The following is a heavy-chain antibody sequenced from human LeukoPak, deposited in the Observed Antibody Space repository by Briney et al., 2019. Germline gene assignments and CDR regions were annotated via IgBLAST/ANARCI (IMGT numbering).Heavy chain of an antibody. CDR3: ARESRGWYAVLFDY. CDR1: GGSISSYY. J-gene: IGHJ4*02. Sequence: NPSETLSLTCTVSGGSISSYYWSWIRQPAGKGLEWIGRIYTSGSTNYNPSLKSRVTMSVDTSKNQFSLKLSSVTAADTAVYYCARESRGWYAVLFDYWGQGTLVTVSS. V-gene: IGHV4-4*07. CDR2: IYTSGST. D-gene: IGHD6-19*01.